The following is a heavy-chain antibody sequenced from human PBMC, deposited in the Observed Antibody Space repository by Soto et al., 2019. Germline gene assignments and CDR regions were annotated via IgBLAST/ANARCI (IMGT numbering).Heavy chain of an antibody. CDR1: GFTFSSYA. CDR2: ISGSGGST. Sequence: EVQLLESGGGLVQPGGSLRLSCAASGFTFSSYAMSWVRQAPGKGLEWVSAISGSGGSTYYADSVKGRFTISRDNSKNTLYLQMNSLRAEDTAVYYCAREDGYSSSWSSYYYYYGMDVWGQGTTVTVSS. CDR3: AREDGYSSSWSSYYYYYGMDV. D-gene: IGHD6-13*01. V-gene: IGHV3-23*01. J-gene: IGHJ6*02.